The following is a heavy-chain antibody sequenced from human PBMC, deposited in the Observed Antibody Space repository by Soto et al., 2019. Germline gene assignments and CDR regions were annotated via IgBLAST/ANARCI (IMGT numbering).Heavy chain of an antibody. CDR2: IYWDDDN. CDR3: AHIASYYQFDWFDP. D-gene: IGHD3-10*01. J-gene: IGHJ5*02. CDR1: GFSLSTSGVG. Sequence: GSGPTLVNPTQTLTLTCTFSGFSLSTSGVGVGWIRQPPGKALEWLALIYWDDDNRYSPSLKSRLTVTKDTSKNQVVLIMTNMDPVDTATYHCAHIASYYQFDWFDPWGQGTLVTVSS. V-gene: IGHV2-5*02.